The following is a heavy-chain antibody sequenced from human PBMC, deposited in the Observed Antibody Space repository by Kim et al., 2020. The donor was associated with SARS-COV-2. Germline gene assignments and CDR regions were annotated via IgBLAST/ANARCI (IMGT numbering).Heavy chain of an antibody. V-gene: IGHV4-39*07. J-gene: IGHJ5*02. D-gene: IGHD3-10*01. CDR3: ARDYRGSGANWFDP. Sequence: TPSLKSRVTISVDTSKNQFSLKLSSMTAADTAVYYCARDYRGSGANWFDPWGQGTLVTVSS.